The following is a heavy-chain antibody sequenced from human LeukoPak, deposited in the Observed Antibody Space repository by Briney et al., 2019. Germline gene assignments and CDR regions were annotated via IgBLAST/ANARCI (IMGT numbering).Heavy chain of an antibody. CDR2: IYYSGST. CDR3: ASMGGGYNWVDY. J-gene: IGHJ4*02. CDR1: GGSISSGGYY. V-gene: IGHV4-31*03. D-gene: IGHD5-24*01. Sequence: SETLSLTCTVSGGSISSGGYYWSWIRQHPGKGLEWIGYIYYSGSTYYNPSPKSRVTISVDTSKNQFSLKLSSVTAADTAVYYCASMGGGYNWVDYWGQGTLVTVSS.